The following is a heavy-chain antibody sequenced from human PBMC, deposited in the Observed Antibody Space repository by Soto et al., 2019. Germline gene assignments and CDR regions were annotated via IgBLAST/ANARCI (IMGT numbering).Heavy chain of an antibody. V-gene: IGHV3-21*01. CDR3: ASLRGQEVVAAKGVDP. J-gene: IGHJ5*02. D-gene: IGHD2-15*01. CDR2: ISSSSSYI. CDR1: GFTFSSYS. Sequence: EVQLVESGGGLVKPGGSLRLSCAASGFTFSSYSMNWVRQATGKGLEWVSSISSSSSYIYYADSVKGRFTISRDNAKNSLYLQMNSLRAEDTAVYYCASLRGQEVVAAKGVDPWGQGTLVTVSS.